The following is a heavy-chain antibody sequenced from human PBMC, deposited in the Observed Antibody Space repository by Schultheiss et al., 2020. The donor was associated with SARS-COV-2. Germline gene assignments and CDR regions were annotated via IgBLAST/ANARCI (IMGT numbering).Heavy chain of an antibody. CDR1: GGSISSSSYY. CDR2: IYYSGST. Sequence: SETLSLTCTVSGGSISSSSYYWGWIRQPPGKGLEWIGSIYYSGSTYYNPSLKSRVTISVDTSKNQFSLKLSSVTAADTAVYYCARGLGYGGNSARDYWGQGTLVTVSS. J-gene: IGHJ4*02. V-gene: IGHV4-39*07. CDR3: ARGLGYGGNSARDY. D-gene: IGHD4-23*01.